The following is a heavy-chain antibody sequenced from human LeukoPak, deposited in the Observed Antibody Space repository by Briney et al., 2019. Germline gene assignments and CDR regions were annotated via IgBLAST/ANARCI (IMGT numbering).Heavy chain of an antibody. D-gene: IGHD3-9*01. V-gene: IGHV3-15*01. CDR2: MKSKIDGGTT. CDR3: TTDLYYDTLTGYQSFFDF. CDR1: GFTFKNAW. Sequence: PGGCLRLSCAASGFTFKNAWMSWVRQAPGKGLEWVGRMKSKIDGGTTDCVAPVKGRFTISRDDSKNTLYLQMNSLKTEDTAVYYCTTDLYYDTLTGYQSFFDFWGQGTLVTVSS. J-gene: IGHJ4*02.